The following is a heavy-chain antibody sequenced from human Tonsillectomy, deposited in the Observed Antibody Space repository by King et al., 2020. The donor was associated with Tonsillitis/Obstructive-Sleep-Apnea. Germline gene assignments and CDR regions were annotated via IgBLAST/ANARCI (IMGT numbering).Heavy chain of an antibody. CDR3: ANEVVDSGYSYGPPDY. CDR1: GFTFSSYA. D-gene: IGHD5-18*01. CDR2: VSPSGGSR. Sequence: VQLVESGGGLVQPGGSLRLSCAASGFTFSSYAMSWVRQAPGKGLEWVSGVSPSGGSRYYADSVKGRFTISRDNSKNTLYLQMISLRADDTAVYYCANEVVDSGYSYGPPDYWGQGTLVTVSS. J-gene: IGHJ4*02. V-gene: IGHV3-23*04.